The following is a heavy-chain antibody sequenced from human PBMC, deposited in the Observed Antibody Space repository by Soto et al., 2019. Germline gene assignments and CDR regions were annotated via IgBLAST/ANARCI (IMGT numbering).Heavy chain of an antibody. J-gene: IGHJ4*02. CDR2: FYYSGST. CDR1: GGSISSYY. V-gene: IGHV4-59*01. Sequence: QVQLQESGPGLVKPSETLSLTCAVSGGSISSYYWSWIRQPPGKGLEWIGYFYYSGSTNYNLSLKSRVTISVDTSKNQFSLKLSSVTAADTAVYYCARGALTTYFDYWGQGTLVTVSS. CDR3: ARGALTTYFDY.